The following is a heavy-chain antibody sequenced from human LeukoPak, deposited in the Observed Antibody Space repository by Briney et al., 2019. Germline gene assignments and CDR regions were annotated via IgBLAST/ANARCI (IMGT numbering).Heavy chain of an antibody. J-gene: IGHJ3*02. Sequence: ASVKVSCKASGYTFTSYGISWVRQAPGQGLEWMGWISAYNGNTNYAQKLQGRVTMTTDTSTSTAYMELRSLRSDDTAVYYCARGRGSGSYSAGRPRGIGRAFDIWGQGTMVTVSS. CDR1: GYTFTSYG. CDR2: ISAYNGNT. D-gene: IGHD3-10*01. CDR3: ARGRGSGSYSAGRPRGIGRAFDI. V-gene: IGHV1-18*01.